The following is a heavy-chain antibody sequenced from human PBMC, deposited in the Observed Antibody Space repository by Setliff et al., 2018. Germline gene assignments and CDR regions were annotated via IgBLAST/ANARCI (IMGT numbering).Heavy chain of an antibody. D-gene: IGHD3-16*01. CDR1: GFTFSSYW. J-gene: IGHJ4*02. CDR2: IKQDGSEK. CDR3: ARDGGEY. V-gene: IGHV3-7*01. Sequence: PGGSLRLSCAASGFTFSSYWMSWVRQAPGKGLEWVANIKQDGSEKYYVDSVXXXXXXPXXXXXXXXXLQXXXLXAEDTAVYYCARDGGEYWGQGTLVTVSS.